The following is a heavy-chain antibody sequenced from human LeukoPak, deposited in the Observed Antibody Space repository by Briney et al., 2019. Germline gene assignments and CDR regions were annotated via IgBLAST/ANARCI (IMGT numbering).Heavy chain of an antibody. V-gene: IGHV3-30-3*01. D-gene: IGHD3-3*01. CDR1: GFTFSSYA. J-gene: IGHJ6*02. CDR2: ISYDGSNK. CDR3: ARAPYYDFWSGYYTGINGMDV. Sequence: GSLRLSCAASGFTFSSYAMHWVRQAPGKGLEWVAVISYDGSNKYYADSVKGRFTISRDNSKNTLYLQMNSLRAEDTAVYYCARAPYYDFWSGYYTGINGMDVWGQGTTVTVSS.